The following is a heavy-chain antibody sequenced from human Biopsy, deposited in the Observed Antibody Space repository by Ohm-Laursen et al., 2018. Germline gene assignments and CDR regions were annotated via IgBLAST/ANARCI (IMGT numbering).Heavy chain of an antibody. J-gene: IGHJ6*02. CDR1: GDSVTKYY. CDR2: IYYSVMT. V-gene: IGHV4-59*02. CDR3: ARDSGILNYGNFKYYHYYGMDV. Sequence: SETLSLTCIVSGDSVTKYYWSWIRQPPGKGLEWIGHIYYSVMTNYNPSLQSRVSISVDTSRNQDSLTLSSVTAADTAVYYCARDSGILNYGNFKYYHYYGMDVWGQGTKVTVSS. D-gene: IGHD4-11*01.